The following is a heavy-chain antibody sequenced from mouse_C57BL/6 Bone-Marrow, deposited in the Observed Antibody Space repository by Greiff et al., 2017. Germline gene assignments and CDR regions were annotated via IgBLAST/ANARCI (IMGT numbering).Heavy chain of an antibody. D-gene: IGHD2-4*01. V-gene: IGHV1-64*01. Sequence: QVQLQQPGAELVKPGAPVKLSCKASGYTFTNFWMHWVKQRPGQGLEWIGMMHPNGGSPDYNEKFKSEATLSVDKSSRTAYMELSSLTSEDSAVYYGARSDDYDDYTMDYGGQGTSVTVSA. CDR3: ARSDDYDDYTMDY. CDR2: MHPNGGSP. J-gene: IGHJ4*01. CDR1: GYTFTNFW.